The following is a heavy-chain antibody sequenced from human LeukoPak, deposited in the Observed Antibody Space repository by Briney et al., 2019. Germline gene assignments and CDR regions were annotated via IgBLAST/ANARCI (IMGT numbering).Heavy chain of an antibody. CDR2: INHSGST. J-gene: IGHJ2*01. CDR1: GGSFSGYY. V-gene: IGHV4-34*01. Sequence: SETLSLTCAVYGGSFSGYYWSWIRQPPGKGLEWIGEINHSGSTNYNPSLKSRVTISVDTSKNQFSLKLSSVTAADTAVYYCARGRRDGSWYWYFDLWGRGTLVTVSS. CDR3: ARGRRDGSWYWYFDL. D-gene: IGHD6-13*01.